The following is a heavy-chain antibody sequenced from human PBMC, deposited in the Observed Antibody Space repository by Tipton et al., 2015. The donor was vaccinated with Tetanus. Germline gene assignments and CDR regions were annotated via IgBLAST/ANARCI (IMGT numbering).Heavy chain of an antibody. CDR3: ARDFRPIFGVAHPFDS. Sequence: SLRLSCAASGFTFSSYNMNWVRQAPGKGLEWLSYISGTGSTIDYAYSVKGRFTISRDNAKNSLYLQMNGLRDDDTAVYFCARDFRPIFGVAHPFDSWGQGTLVTVSS. V-gene: IGHV3-48*02. CDR1: GFTFSSYN. J-gene: IGHJ5*01. D-gene: IGHD3-3*01. CDR2: ISGTGSTI.